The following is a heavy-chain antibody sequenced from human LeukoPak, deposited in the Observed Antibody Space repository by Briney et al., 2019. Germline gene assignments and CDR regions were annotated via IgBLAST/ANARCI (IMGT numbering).Heavy chain of an antibody. CDR1: GGSVSSGSFY. Sequence: SETLSLTCTVSGGSVSSGSFYWGWARQPPGKGLEWIGSGSTYYNPSLKSRVTISVDTSRNQFSLKLTSVTAAGTAVYYCARTGGYMVWGVQNWFDPWGQGTLVTVSS. V-gene: IGHV4-39*01. J-gene: IGHJ5*02. CDR2: GST. CDR3: ARTGGYMVWGVQNWFDP. D-gene: IGHD3-10*01.